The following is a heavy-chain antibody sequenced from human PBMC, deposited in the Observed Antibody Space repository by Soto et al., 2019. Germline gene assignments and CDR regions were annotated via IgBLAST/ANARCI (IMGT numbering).Heavy chain of an antibody. CDR1: GGTFSSYA. CDR2: IIPIFGTA. D-gene: IGHD3-22*01. Sequence: GASVKVSCNASGGTFSSYAISWVRQAPGQGLEWMGGIIPIFGTANYAQKFQGRVTITADESTSTAYMELSSLRSEDTAVYYCARAEYYDSSGYSYFDYWGQGTLVTVSS. J-gene: IGHJ4*02. V-gene: IGHV1-69*13. CDR3: ARAEYYDSSGYSYFDY.